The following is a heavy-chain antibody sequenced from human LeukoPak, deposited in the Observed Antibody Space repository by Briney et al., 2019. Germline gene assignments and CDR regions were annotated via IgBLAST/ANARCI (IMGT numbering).Heavy chain of an antibody. Sequence: SETLSLTCTVSGGSISSYYWSWIRQPPGKGLEWIGYIYYSGSTYYNPSLKSRVTTSVDTSKNQFSLKLSSVTAADTAVYYCARSYYYDSSSYYPPDYWGQGTLVTVSS. CDR1: GGSISSYY. CDR2: IYYSGST. V-gene: IGHV4-59*12. D-gene: IGHD3-22*01. J-gene: IGHJ4*02. CDR3: ARSYYYDSSSYYPPDY.